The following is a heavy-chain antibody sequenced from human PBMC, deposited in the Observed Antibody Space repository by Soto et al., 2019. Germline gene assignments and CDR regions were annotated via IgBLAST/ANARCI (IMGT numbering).Heavy chain of an antibody. J-gene: IGHJ3*02. CDR3: ARWSDASDI. CDR2: IWYDSSNK. Sequence: QVQLVESGGGVVQPGRSLRLSCAASGFTFSSFGMHWLRQAPGKGLEWGAVIWYDSSNKYYADSVKGRFTISRDNSKNTLYLQMNSLRFEDMAVYYCARWSDASDIWGQGTIVTVSS. D-gene: IGHD3-3*01. V-gene: IGHV3-33*01. CDR1: GFTFSSFG.